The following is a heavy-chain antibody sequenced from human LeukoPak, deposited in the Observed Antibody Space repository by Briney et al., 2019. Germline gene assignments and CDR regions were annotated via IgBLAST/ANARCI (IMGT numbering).Heavy chain of an antibody. CDR2: IKQDGSEK. J-gene: IGHJ4*02. CDR1: GFTFSSDW. Sequence: GGSLRLSCAPSGFTFSSDWMSWVRQAPGKGLECVANIKQDGSEKYYVDSVKGRFTISRDNAKNSLYLQMNSLRAEDTAVYYCARDEAAIDYWGQGTLVTVSS. V-gene: IGHV3-7*03. D-gene: IGHD2-15*01. CDR3: ARDEAAIDY.